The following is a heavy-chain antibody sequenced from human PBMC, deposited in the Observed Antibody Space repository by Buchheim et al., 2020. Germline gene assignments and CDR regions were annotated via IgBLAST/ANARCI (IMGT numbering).Heavy chain of an antibody. J-gene: IGHJ4*02. CDR2: VSDSGDDT. Sequence: EVQLLESGGDLVQPGGSLRLSCAASGFTFSSYAMSWVRQTPGKGLEWVSVVSDSGDDTYYADSVKGRFTISRDNSKNTAYLQMNSLRAEDTAIYYCAKDPYYYWGQGTL. CDR1: GFTFSSYA. V-gene: IGHV3-23*01. D-gene: IGHD3-10*01. CDR3: AKDPYYY.